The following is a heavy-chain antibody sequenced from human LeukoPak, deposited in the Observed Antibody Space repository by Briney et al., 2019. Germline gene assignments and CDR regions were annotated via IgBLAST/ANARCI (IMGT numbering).Heavy chain of an antibody. V-gene: IGHV3-21*01. CDR3: ARAGDGQQLRYFDY. Sequence: GGSLRLSCAASGFTFSSYSMNWVRQAPGKGLEWVSSISSSSSYIYYADSVKGRFTISRDNAKNSLYLQMNSLRAEDTAVYYCARAGDGQQLRYFDYWGQGTPVTVSS. D-gene: IGHD6-13*01. J-gene: IGHJ4*02. CDR2: ISSSSSYI. CDR1: GFTFSSYS.